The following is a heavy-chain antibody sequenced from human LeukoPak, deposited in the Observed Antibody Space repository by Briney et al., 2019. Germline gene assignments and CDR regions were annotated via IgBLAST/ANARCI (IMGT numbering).Heavy chain of an antibody. V-gene: IGHV3-23*01. CDR2: ISGSGGNT. CDR1: GFTFSGYA. D-gene: IGHD6-13*01. CDR3: AKELAATGSYYFDY. J-gene: IGHJ4*02. Sequence: PGGSLRLSCAASGFTFSGYAMSWVRQAPGKGLEWVSAISGSGGNTYYADSVKGRFTISRDNSKNTLYLQMNSLRAEDTAIYYCAKELAATGSYYFDYWGQGTLVTVSS.